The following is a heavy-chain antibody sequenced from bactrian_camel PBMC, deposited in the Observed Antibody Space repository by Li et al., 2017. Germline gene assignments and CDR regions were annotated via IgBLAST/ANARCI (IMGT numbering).Heavy chain of an antibody. V-gene: IGHV3-2*01. CDR1: GFIFSSAF. CDR2: INGNSRNT. J-gene: IGHJ4*01. CDR3: AADRFDAGYWLYPPFRRNY. Sequence: HVQLVESGGGSVQAGGSLRLSCAASGFIFSSAFMSWVRQAPGKGLEWVSSINGNSRNTHYADSVKGRFTISRDKEKKIVYLQMNDLKPEDTAVYFCAADRFDAGYWLYPPFRRNYRAQGTQVTVS. D-gene: IGHD1*01.